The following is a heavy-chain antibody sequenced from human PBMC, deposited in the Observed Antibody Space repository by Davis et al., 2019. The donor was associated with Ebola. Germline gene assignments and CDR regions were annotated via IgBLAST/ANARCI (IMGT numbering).Heavy chain of an antibody. CDR2: INTNTGNP. CDR1: GYTFTSYA. D-gene: IGHD5-18*01. V-gene: IGHV7-4-1*02. J-gene: IGHJ4*02. CDR3: ARCEENPDTTMVSCFDY. Sequence: ASVTVSCKASGYTFTSYAMNWVRQAPGQGLEWMGWINTNTGNPTYAQGFTGRFVFSLDTSVSTAYLQISSLKAEDTAVYYCARCEENPDTTMVSCFDYWGQGTLVTVSS.